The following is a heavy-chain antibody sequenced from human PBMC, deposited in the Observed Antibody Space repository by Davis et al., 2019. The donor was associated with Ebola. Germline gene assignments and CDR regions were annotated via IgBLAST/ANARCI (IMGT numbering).Heavy chain of an antibody. CDR1: GFTFSGSA. J-gene: IGHJ4*02. V-gene: IGHV3-73*01. Sequence: GESLKISCAASGFTFSGSAMHWVRQASGKGLEWVGRIRSRVNSYATSYTASVKGRFTISRDDSKNTAYLQMNSLKTEDTAVYYCTSLRDTAWGQGTLVTVSS. CDR2: IRSRVNSYAT. D-gene: IGHD5-18*01. CDR3: TSLRDTA.